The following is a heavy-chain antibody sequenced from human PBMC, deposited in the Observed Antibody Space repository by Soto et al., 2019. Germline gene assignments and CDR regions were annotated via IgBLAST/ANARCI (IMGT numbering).Heavy chain of an antibody. J-gene: IGHJ4*02. V-gene: IGHV4-30-4*01. CDR3: ARGNYYDSSGYYPFDY. D-gene: IGHD3-22*01. CDR1: GGSISHVYYY. CDR2: IYNGGST. Sequence: LSLTCTVSGGSISHVYYYWSWIRQLPDKGLEWIGHIYNGGSTYNNPSLTSRVTISVDTSRNQFSLKLSSVTAADTAVYYCARGNYYDSSGYYPFDYWGQGTLVTVS.